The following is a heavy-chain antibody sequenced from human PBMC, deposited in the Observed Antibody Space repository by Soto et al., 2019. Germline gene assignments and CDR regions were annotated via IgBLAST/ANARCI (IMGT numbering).Heavy chain of an antibody. D-gene: IGHD3-16*02. CDR1: GYTFTSYD. Sequence: ASVKVSCKAFGYTFTSYDINWVRQATGQGLEWMGWMNPNSGNTGYAQKFQGRVTMTRNTSISTAYMELSSLRSEDTAVYYCARVENSYDYIWGSYRFAFDIWGQGTMVTVS. V-gene: IGHV1-8*01. CDR3: ARVENSYDYIWGSYRFAFDI. CDR2: MNPNSGNT. J-gene: IGHJ3*02.